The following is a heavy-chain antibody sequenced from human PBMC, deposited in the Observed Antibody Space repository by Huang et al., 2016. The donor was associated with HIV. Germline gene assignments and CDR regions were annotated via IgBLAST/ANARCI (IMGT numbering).Heavy chain of an antibody. D-gene: IGHD3-16*02. J-gene: IGHJ4*02. V-gene: IGHV3-30*18. CDR2: ISYDGNTK. Sequence: QVQLVESGGGVVQPERSLKLSCATSQFTFTSYGMHWVRQAPGKGLEWVAVISYDGNTKFYADSGKGRFTISRDNSKKILFLQMSSLRPEDTAIYYCTKDWSVRGTNRFNSMDYWGQGTQVTVSS. CDR3: TKDWSVRGTNRFNSMDY. CDR1: QFTFTSYG.